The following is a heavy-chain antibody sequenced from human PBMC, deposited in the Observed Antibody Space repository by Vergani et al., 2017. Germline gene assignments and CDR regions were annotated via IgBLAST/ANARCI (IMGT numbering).Heavy chain of an antibody. D-gene: IGHD3-22*01. Sequence: QVTLRESGPALVKPTQTLTLTCTFSGFSLSTSGMGVSWIRQPPGKALEWLAHIFSNDEKSYSTSLKSRLTISKYTAKSQVVLTMTNMDPVDTATYYCASYYYDSSGYYLPFHYWGQGTLVTVSS. CDR1: GFSLSTSGMG. CDR3: ASYYYDSSGYYLPFHY. J-gene: IGHJ4*02. CDR2: IFSNDEK. V-gene: IGHV2-26*01.